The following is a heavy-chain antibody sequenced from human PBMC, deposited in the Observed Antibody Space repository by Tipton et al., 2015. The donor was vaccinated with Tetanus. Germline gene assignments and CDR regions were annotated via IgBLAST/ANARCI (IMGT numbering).Heavy chain of an antibody. CDR2: IKQDGRER. J-gene: IGHJ4*02. V-gene: IGHV3-7*03. D-gene: IGHD2-2*01. CDR3: ARGAIQPLDY. CDR1: GFTFSSYW. Sequence: SLRLSCAASGFTFSSYWMSWVRQAPGKGLEWVASIKQDGRERYYVDSVKGRFTISRDNAKNSLFLQMTSLRAEDTAMYYCARGAIQPLDYWGQGTLVTVSS.